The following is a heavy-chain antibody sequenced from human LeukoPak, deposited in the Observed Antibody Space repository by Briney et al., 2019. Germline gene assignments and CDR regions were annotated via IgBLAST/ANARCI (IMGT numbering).Heavy chain of an antibody. D-gene: IGHD1-1*01. CDR3: VRDRSTTTWTRFDS. CDR1: RFSFSNFW. Sequence: GGSLRLSCVASRFSFSNFWMIWVRQAPGKGLEWVANINEDGSEKNYVDSVKGRFTISRDNAKNSLYLQMNSLRAEDTAVYYCVRDRSTTTWTRFDSWGQGTLVTASS. CDR2: INEDGSEK. J-gene: IGHJ4*02. V-gene: IGHV3-7*01.